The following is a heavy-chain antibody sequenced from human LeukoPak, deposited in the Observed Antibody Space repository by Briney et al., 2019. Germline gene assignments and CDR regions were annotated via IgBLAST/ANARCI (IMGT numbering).Heavy chain of an antibody. J-gene: IGHJ4*02. Sequence: GGSLRLSCAASGFTFSSYWMSWVRQAPGKGLEWVANIKQDGSEKNCVDSVRGRFTISRDNAKNSLYLQMNSLRAEDTAVYYCGRRRGMGSLDYWGQGTLVTISS. CDR3: GRRRGMGSLDY. V-gene: IGHV3-7*03. CDR2: IKQDGSEK. D-gene: IGHD2-8*01. CDR1: GFTFSSYW.